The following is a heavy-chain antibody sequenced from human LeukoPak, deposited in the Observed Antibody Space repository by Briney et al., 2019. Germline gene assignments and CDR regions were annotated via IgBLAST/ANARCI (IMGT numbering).Heavy chain of an antibody. CDR2: INPNSGGT. V-gene: IGHV1-2*02. Sequence: GASVKVSCKASGYTFTGYYMHWVRQAPGQGLEWMGWINPNSGGTNYAQKFQGRVTMTRDTSISTAYMELSRLRSDDTAVYYCARDPGGFGGEYYFDYWGQGTPVTVSS. D-gene: IGHD3-10*01. CDR1: GYTFTGYY. J-gene: IGHJ4*02. CDR3: ARDPGGFGGEYYFDY.